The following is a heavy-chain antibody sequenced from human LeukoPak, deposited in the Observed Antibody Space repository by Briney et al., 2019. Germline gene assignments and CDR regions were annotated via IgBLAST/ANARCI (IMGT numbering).Heavy chain of an antibody. V-gene: IGHV3-23*01. CDR1: GITLSNYG. Sequence: GGSLRLSCAVSGITLSNYGMSWVRQAPGKGLEWVAGISDSGGRTTYADSVKGRFTMSRDNPKNTLYLQMNSLGAEDTAVYFCAKRGVVIRVILVGFHKAAYYFDSWGQGALVTVSS. CDR3: AKRGVVIRVILVGFHKAAYYFDS. J-gene: IGHJ4*02. D-gene: IGHD3-22*01. CDR2: ISDSGGRT.